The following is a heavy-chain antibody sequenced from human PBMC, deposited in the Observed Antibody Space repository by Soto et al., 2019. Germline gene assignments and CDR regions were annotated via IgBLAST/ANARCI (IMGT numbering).Heavy chain of an antibody. J-gene: IGHJ4*02. CDR3: ARDRNPDSWSYAFDY. D-gene: IGHD1-26*01. CDR1: GYTFTSYG. V-gene: IGHV1-18*01. Sequence: QVQLVQSGAEVKKPGASVKDSCKASGYTFTSYGSSWVRQAAGQGLEWMGWISAYNGNTNYAQKLQGRVTMTTDTSTSTVYMELMSLRSDDTAVYYCARDRNPDSWSYAFDYWGQGILVTVAA. CDR2: ISAYNGNT.